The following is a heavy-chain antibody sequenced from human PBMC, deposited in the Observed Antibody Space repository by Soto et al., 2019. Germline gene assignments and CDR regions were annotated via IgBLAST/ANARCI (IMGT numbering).Heavy chain of an antibody. CDR1: GFTFSTYT. CDR3: ARTVASAGPDAFDI. Sequence: GGALRLSCAASGFTFSTYTMNWVRQAPVKGLEWVSVITSDGSKKYSADSVKGRFIISRDNHKNTLYLQMNSLRAEDTAVYYCARTVASAGPDAFDIWGQGTMVTVSS. D-gene: IGHD6-13*01. J-gene: IGHJ3*02. V-gene: IGHV3-30-3*01. CDR2: ITSDGSKK.